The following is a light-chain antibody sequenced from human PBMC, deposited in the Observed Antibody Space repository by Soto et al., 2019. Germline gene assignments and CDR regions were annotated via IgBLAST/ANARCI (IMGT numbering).Light chain of an antibody. V-gene: IGKV1-27*01. J-gene: IGKJ1*01. CDR2: TAS. Sequence: DIQMTQSPSSLSASVGDRVTITCRASQGISNYLAWYQQKPGKVPKLLIYTASTLQSGVPSRFSGSGSGTDFTLTISSLQPEDVATYYCQKYNSVPWTCAQGTKVEIK. CDR1: QGISNY. CDR3: QKYNSVPWT.